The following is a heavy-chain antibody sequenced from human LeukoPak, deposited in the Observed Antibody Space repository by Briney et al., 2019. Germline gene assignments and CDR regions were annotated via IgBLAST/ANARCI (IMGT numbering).Heavy chain of an antibody. D-gene: IGHD3-10*01. Sequence: SETLSLTCTVSGGSVSSGSFYWGWARQPPGKGLEWIGSGSTYYNPSLKTRVTIFVDTSRNQFSLKLTSVTAADTAVYYCARTGGYMVWGVQNWFDPWGQGTLVTVSS. CDR1: GGSVSSGSFY. J-gene: IGHJ5*02. CDR2: GST. CDR3: ARTGGYMVWGVQNWFDP. V-gene: IGHV4-39*01.